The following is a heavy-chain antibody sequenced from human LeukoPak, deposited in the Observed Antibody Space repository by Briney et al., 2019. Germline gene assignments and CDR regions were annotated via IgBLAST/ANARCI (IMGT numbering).Heavy chain of an antibody. D-gene: IGHD2-21*01. V-gene: IGHV3-21*01. CDR2: IRSSSSYI. CDR3: ARGGGDTF. Sequence: GGSLRLSCAASGFTFSSNSMNWVRQAPGKGLEWVSSIRSSSSYIYYAGSVKGRFTISRDNAKNSLYLQMNSLRAEDTAVYYCARGGGDTFWGQGTLVTVSS. J-gene: IGHJ4*02. CDR1: GFTFSSNS.